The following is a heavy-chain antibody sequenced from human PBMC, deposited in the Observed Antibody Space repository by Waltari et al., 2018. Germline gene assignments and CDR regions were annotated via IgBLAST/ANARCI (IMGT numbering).Heavy chain of an antibody. Sequence: QVQLQESGPGLVKPSETLSLTCAVSGYSISSGYSWGWIRQPPGKGLEWIGTIYHSGSTYYNPSLKSRVTISVDTSKNQFSLKLSSVTAADTAVYYCARVPMVRGVLAFMDVWGQGTTVTVSS. CDR1: GYSISSGYS. D-gene: IGHD3-10*01. CDR2: IYHSGST. J-gene: IGHJ6*02. V-gene: IGHV4-38-2*01. CDR3: ARVPMVRGVLAFMDV.